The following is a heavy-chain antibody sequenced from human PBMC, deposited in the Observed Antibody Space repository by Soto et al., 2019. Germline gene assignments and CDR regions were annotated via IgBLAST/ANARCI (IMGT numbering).Heavy chain of an antibody. J-gene: IGHJ5*02. CDR1: GGSISSSSYY. V-gene: IGHV4-39*01. Sequence: PSETLSLPCTVFGGSISSSSYYWGWIRQPPGKGLERIGSIYYSGSTYYNPSLKSRVTISVDTSKNQFSLKLSSVTAADTAVYYCARHETYNWFDPWGQGTLVTVSS. CDR3: ARHETYNWFDP. CDR2: IYYSGST.